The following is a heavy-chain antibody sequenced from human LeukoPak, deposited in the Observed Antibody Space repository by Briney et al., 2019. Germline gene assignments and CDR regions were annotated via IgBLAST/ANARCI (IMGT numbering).Heavy chain of an antibody. Sequence: SETLSLTCTVSGGSISSSSYYWGWIRQPPGKGLEWIGSIYYSGSTYYNPSLKSRVTISVDTSKNQFSLKLSSATAADTAVYYCARHEFAPWYYGSGSYSGYFDYWGQGTLVTVSS. CDR3: ARHEFAPWYYGSGSYSGYFDY. D-gene: IGHD3-10*01. V-gene: IGHV4-39*01. CDR2: IYYSGST. J-gene: IGHJ4*02. CDR1: GGSISSSSYY.